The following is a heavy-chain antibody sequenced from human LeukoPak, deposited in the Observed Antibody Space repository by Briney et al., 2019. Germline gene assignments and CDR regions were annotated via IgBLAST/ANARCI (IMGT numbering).Heavy chain of an antibody. V-gene: IGHV1-69*01. J-gene: IGHJ4*02. CDR1: GGTFSSYA. CDR3: AVYYYDSSGYYSDY. CDR2: IIPIFGTA. D-gene: IGHD3-22*01. Sequence: SVKVSCKASGGTFSSYAISWVRQAPGQGLEWMGGIIPIFGTANYAQKFQGRVTITADESTGTAYMELSSLRSEDTAVYYCAVYYYDSSGYYSDYWGQGTLVTVSS.